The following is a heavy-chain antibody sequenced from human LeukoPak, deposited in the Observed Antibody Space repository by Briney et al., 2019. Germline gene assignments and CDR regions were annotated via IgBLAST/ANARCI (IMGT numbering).Heavy chain of an antibody. V-gene: IGHV5-51*01. J-gene: IGHJ4*02. D-gene: IGHD6-13*01. CDR1: GSPFTTYW. CDR2: IYPGDSDP. Sequence: GESLQISCKGSGSPFTTYWIGWVRQMPGKGLEWMGIIYPGDSDPRYSPSFQGQVTISADTSISTAYLQWSSLKASDSAMYYCVRHGPSSSWFGFDNWGQGTLVTVSS. CDR3: VRHGPSSSWFGFDN.